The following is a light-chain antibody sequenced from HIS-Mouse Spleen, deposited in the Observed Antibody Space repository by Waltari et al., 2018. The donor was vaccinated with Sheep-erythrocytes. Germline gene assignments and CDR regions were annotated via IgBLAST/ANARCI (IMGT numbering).Light chain of an antibody. Sequence: EIVMTQSPATLSLSPGERATLSCRASQSVSSSYLSWYQQKPGQAPRLLMSGASTRATGIPARFSGSGSGTDFTLTISSLQPEDFAVYYCQQDYNLRTFGQGTKVEIK. CDR2: GAS. CDR1: QSVSSSY. CDR3: QQDYNLRT. V-gene: IGKV3D-7*01. J-gene: IGKJ1*01.